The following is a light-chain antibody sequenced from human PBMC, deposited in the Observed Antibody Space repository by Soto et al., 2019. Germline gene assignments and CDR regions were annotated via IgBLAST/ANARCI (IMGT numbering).Light chain of an antibody. CDR1: QSITSY. V-gene: IGKV1-39*01. Sequence: VQMTQSQSSLSASVGDRVTITCRASQSITSYLSWYQQQPGKAPKLLIYAASSLQSGVPSRFSGSGSGTDFTLTISSLQPEDFATYYCQQSYSILITFGQGTRLEIK. CDR2: AAS. CDR3: QQSYSILIT. J-gene: IGKJ5*01.